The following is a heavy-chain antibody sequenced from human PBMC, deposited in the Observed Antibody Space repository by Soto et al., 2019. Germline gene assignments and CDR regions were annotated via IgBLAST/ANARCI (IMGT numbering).Heavy chain of an antibody. D-gene: IGHD3-22*01. CDR3: ARGRYKYDSSGPYFDY. CDR1: GGFFSGYY. V-gene: IGHV4-34*01. J-gene: IGHJ4*02. Sequence: SETLSLTCAVYGGFFSGYYWSWIRQPPGKGLEWIGEINHSGSSNYNPSLKSRVTISVDTPKNQFSLKLSSVTAADTAVHYCARGRYKYDSSGPYFDYWGQGTLVTVSS. CDR2: INHSGSS.